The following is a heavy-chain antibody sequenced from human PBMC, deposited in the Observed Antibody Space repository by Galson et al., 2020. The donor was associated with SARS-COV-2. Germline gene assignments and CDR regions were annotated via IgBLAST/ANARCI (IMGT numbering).Heavy chain of an antibody. Sequence: SVNVSCKASVGIFINSPTSWVRQAPAHGLEWMGGIVPRFGTATYAQKFLGRMTITADESTSKVYMELSSLTSGDTAVYYCAVRYSSTYVDDWGQGTLVTVSS. CDR2: IVPRFGTA. V-gene: IGHV1-69*13. CDR1: VGIFINSP. J-gene: IGHJ4*02. CDR3: AVRYSSTYVDD. D-gene: IGHD6-19*01.